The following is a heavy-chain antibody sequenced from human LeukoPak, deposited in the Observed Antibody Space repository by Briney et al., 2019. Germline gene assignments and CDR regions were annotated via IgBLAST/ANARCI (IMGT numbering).Heavy chain of an antibody. D-gene: IGHD6-19*01. CDR3: AKSEEQWLAYWYFDL. V-gene: IGHV3-48*03. CDR2: ISSSGDNI. J-gene: IGHJ2*01. Sequence: GESLRLSCVASEFTFSGYEMNCVRQAPGKGLEWVSYISSSGDNIAYADSVKGRFTISRDNPKNTLYLQMNSLRAEDTAVYYCAKSEEQWLAYWYFDLWGRGTLVTVSS. CDR1: EFTFSGYE.